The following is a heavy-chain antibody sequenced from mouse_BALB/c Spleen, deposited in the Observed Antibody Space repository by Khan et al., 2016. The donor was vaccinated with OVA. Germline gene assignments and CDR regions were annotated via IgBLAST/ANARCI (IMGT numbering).Heavy chain of an antibody. CDR3: AIGGKYDYYYARDY. J-gene: IGHJ4*01. CDR2: INTNTGEP. D-gene: IGHD2-1*01. Sequence: QIQLVQSGPELKKPGETVKISCKTSGYTFTNYGVNWVKQAPGKGLKWMGWINTNTGEPTYAEDFKGRFAFSLETSASTAYLQINSLKNEDTATYFSAIGGKYDYYYARDYWGQGTSVTVSS. CDR1: GYTFTNYG. V-gene: IGHV9-3*02.